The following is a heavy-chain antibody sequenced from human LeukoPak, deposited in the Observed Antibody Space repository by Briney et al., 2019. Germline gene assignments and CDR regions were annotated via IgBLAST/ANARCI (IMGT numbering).Heavy chain of an antibody. J-gene: IGHJ3*02. Sequence: GGSLRLSCAASGFTFSGSAMHWVRQASGKGLEWVGRIRSKANSYATAYAASVKGRFTISRDDSKNTAYLQMNSLKNEDTAVYYCTRQEYYYGSGSYWSGAFDIWGQGTMVTVSS. CDR1: GFTFSGSA. V-gene: IGHV3-73*01. CDR3: TRQEYYYGSGSYWSGAFDI. D-gene: IGHD3-10*01. CDR2: IRSKANSYAT.